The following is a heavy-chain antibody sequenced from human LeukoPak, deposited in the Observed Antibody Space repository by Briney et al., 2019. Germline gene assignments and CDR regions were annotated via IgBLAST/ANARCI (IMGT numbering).Heavy chain of an antibody. V-gene: IGHV4-34*01. CDR1: GGSFSGYY. Sequence: SETLSLTCAVYGGSFSGYYWSWIRQPPGKGLEWIGEINHSGSTNYNPSLKSRVTISVDTSKNQLSLKLSSVTAADTAVYYCARGGYDFWSGRNWFDPWGQGTLVTVSS. J-gene: IGHJ5*02. CDR2: INHSGST. D-gene: IGHD3-3*01. CDR3: ARGGYDFWSGRNWFDP.